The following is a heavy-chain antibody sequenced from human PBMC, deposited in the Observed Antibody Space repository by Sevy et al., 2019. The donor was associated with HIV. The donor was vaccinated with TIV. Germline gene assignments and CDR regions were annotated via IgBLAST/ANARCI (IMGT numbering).Heavy chain of an antibody. J-gene: IGHJ4*02. Sequence: GGSLRLSCAASGFTFRTYAFHWVRQAPGRGLEWIGLISSNGDNDLYANSVRGRFTISRDNSMNILYLQMTSLTPDDTAVYYCARWPEWELTSFLSHWGQGTLVTVSS. CDR2: ISSNGDND. CDR3: ARWPEWELTSFLSH. CDR1: GFTFRTYA. D-gene: IGHD1-26*01. V-gene: IGHV3-30-3*01.